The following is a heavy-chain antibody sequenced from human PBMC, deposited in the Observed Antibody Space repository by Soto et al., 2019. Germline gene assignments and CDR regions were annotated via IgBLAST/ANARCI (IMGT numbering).Heavy chain of an antibody. D-gene: IGHD2-21*02. CDR3: AKDRIVGVYCGVACYSSYPDY. Sequence: GGSLRLSCAASGFTFSSYAMSWVRQAPGKGLEWVSAISGSGGSTYYADSVKGRFTISRDSSKNSRYLQMNSLRAEDTAVYYCAKDRIVGVYCGVACYSSYPDYWGQGTLVTVSS. CDR2: ISGSGGST. J-gene: IGHJ4*02. V-gene: IGHV3-23*01. CDR1: GFTFSSYA.